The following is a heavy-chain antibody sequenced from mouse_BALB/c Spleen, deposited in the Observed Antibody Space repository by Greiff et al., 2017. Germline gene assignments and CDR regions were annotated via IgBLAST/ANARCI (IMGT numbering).Heavy chain of an antibody. CDR3: ARKERDLYYVDY. CDR1: GDSITSGY. V-gene: IGHV3-8*02. J-gene: IGHJ2*01. Sequence: VQLQQSGPSLVKPSQTLSLTCSVTGDSITSGYWNWIRKFPGNKLEYMGYISYSGSTYYNPSLKSRISITRDTSKNQYYLQLNSVTTEDTATYYCARKERDLYYVDYWGQGTTLTVSS. CDR2: ISYSGST.